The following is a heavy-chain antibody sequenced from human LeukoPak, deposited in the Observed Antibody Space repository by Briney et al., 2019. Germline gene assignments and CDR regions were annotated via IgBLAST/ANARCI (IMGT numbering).Heavy chain of an antibody. J-gene: IGHJ4*02. V-gene: IGHV4-39*07. CDR1: GGSISSSSYY. CDR3: AREWGSTSPRPLDS. D-gene: IGHD2-2*01. Sequence: PSESLSLTCTVSGGSISSSSYYWGWIRQPPGKGLEWIGSIYYSGSTYYNPSLKSRVTISVDTSKNQFSLNLDSVTAADTAIYYCAREWGSTSPRPLDSWGQGSLVTVSS. CDR2: IYYSGST.